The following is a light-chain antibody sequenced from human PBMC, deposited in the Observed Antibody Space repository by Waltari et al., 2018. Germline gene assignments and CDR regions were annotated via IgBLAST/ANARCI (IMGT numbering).Light chain of an antibody. CDR3: QHYGSSPYT. V-gene: IGKV1-39*01. Sequence: IQMTQSPSSLSASVGDRVTITCRASQSISTSLNWYQQIPGKAPKLLIYVASTLQSGVPSRFSGSGSGTDFSLTISSLQPEDFATYYCQHYGSSPYTFGQGTKLEIK. J-gene: IGKJ2*01. CDR1: QSISTS. CDR2: VAS.